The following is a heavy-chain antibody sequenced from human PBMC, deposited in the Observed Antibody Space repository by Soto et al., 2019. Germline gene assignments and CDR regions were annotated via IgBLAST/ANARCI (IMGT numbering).Heavy chain of an antibody. CDR2: ISGSGGST. CDR3: AEAHGMDG. V-gene: IGHV3-23*01. Sequence: RLPCGAAGGTIVDYAMAWVRQSPRKGLEWVSSISGSGGSTYYADSVKGRFTICRDNSKNTVFLQMNSMRAEDTAVYCCAEAHGMDGWGQGATLTVS. J-gene: IGHJ6*02. CDR1: GGTIVDYA.